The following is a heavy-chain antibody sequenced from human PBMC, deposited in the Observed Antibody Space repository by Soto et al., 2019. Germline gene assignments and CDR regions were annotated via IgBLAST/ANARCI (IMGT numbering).Heavy chain of an antibody. CDR2: ISSNGGST. J-gene: IGHJ6*02. CDR1: GFTFSSYA. D-gene: IGHD3-3*01. CDR3: VNALYYDFWSGYYSPSV. Sequence: GGSLRLSCSASGFTFSSYAMHWVRQAPGKGLEYVSAISSNGGSTYYADSVKGRFTISRDNSKNTLYLQMSSLRAEDTAVYYCVNALYYDFWSGYYSPSVWGQGTTVIVSS. V-gene: IGHV3-64D*08.